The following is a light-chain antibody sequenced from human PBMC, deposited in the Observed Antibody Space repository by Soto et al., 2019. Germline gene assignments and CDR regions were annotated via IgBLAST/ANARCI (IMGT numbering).Light chain of an antibody. V-gene: IGKV1-5*03. CDR3: QQFNTSPWT. CDR1: QSVSIW. Sequence: DSQIMQSVCTLSNSEGDRLTISGLTSQSVSIWLAWYQQKPGRAPKLLIYKSSILESGVPSRFSGSGSGTEFTLTISSLQPDDFATYYCQQFNTSPWTFGQGTKVDI. J-gene: IGKJ1*01. CDR2: KSS.